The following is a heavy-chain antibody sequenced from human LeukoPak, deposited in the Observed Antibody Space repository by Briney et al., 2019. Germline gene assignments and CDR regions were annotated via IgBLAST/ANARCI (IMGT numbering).Heavy chain of an antibody. Sequence: PGGSLTLSCAASGFTFSSYAMSWVRPAPGRGLEWVSALSGSGGSTYYADSVKGRFTISRENSKNTMYLQMNSLRAEDTAVYYCAKDSLYSYDSSGYYPDYFDYWGQGTLVTVSS. V-gene: IGHV3-23*01. CDR2: LSGSGGST. CDR3: AKDSLYSYDSSGYYPDYFDY. D-gene: IGHD3-22*01. CDR1: GFTFSSYA. J-gene: IGHJ4*02.